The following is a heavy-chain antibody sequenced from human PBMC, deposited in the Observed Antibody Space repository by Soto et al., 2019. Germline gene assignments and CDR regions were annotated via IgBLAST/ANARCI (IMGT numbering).Heavy chain of an antibody. D-gene: IGHD6-13*01. Sequence: QAQVVQSGAEVRKPGSSVKLSCKASEGTFNSYAIAWVRQAPGQGLEWMGGIIPYYHTLNYAQKFQDRVTITADDSTNTVYMELSSLRSDDTAVYFCASGASLWYPYFVDSWAQGTLVTVSS. J-gene: IGHJ4*02. CDR1: EGTFNSYA. CDR3: ASGASLWYPYFVDS. CDR2: IIPYYHTL. V-gene: IGHV1-69*01.